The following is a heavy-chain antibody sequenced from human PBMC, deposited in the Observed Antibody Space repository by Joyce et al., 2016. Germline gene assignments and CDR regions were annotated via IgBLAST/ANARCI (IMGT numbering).Heavy chain of an antibody. CDR1: SGPFSGFF. J-gene: IGHJ4*02. V-gene: IGHV4-34*02. CDR3: ARSQWLAPLMY. D-gene: IGHD6-19*01. CDR2: ITNSGAN. Sequence: QVQLQQWGAGLLKTSETLSLTCAVSSGPFSGFFWSWVRQPPGKGLEWIGGITNSGANHYNPSLKSRLTMSVDTSRKEFSLKLSSVTVADTAIYYCARSQWLAPLMYWGQGTPVTVSS.